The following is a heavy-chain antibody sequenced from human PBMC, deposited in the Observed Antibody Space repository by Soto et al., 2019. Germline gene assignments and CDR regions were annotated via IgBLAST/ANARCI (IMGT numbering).Heavy chain of an antibody. CDR1: GGSISSYY. J-gene: IGHJ5*02. D-gene: IGHD6-19*01. V-gene: IGHV4-59*01. CDR2: IYYSGST. Sequence: TLSLTCTVSGGSISSYYWSWIRQPPGKGLEWIGYIYYSGSTNYNPSLKSRVTISVDTSKNQFSLKLSSVTAADTAVYYCARFIGSSGWYGIAHNWFDPWGQGTLVT. CDR3: ARFIGSSGWYGIAHNWFDP.